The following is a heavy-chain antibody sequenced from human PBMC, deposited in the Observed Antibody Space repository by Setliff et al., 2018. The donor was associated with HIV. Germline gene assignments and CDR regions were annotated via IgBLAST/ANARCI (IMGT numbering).Heavy chain of an antibody. V-gene: IGHV4-34*01. D-gene: IGHD6-19*01. CDR2: INHSGST. CDR3: ARGRRRGGWNHVGVNWFDP. Sequence: SETLSLTCAVYGGSFSGYYWSWIRQPPGKGLEWIGEINHSGSTNYNPSLKSRVTISVDTSKNQFSLKLSSVTAADTAVYYCARGRRRGGWNHVGVNWFDPWGQGTLVTVSS. CDR1: GGSFSGYY. J-gene: IGHJ5*02.